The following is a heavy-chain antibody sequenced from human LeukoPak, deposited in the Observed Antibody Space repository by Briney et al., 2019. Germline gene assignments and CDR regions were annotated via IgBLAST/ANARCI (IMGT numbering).Heavy chain of an antibody. CDR2: MNPNSGNT. D-gene: IGHD6-13*01. Sequence: ASVKVSCKASGYTFTSYYMHWVRQAPGQGLEWMGWMNPNSGNTGYAQKFQGRVTMTRNTSISTAYMELSSLRSEDTAVYYCARSGPYSSSWLRYYYYYMDAWGKGTTVTISS. CDR3: ARSGPYSSSWLRYYYYYMDA. J-gene: IGHJ6*03. V-gene: IGHV1-8*02. CDR1: GYTFTSYY.